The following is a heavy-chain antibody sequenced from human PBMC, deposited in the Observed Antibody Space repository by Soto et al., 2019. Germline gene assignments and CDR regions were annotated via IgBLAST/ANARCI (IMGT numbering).Heavy chain of an antibody. CDR3: ARSIVGFTILDS. CDR1: GFSFSSYG. V-gene: IGHV3-30*03. CDR2: ISYDGTDE. D-gene: IGHD1-26*01. J-gene: IGHJ4*02. Sequence: GGSLRLSCAASGFSFSSYGMHWVRQAPGKGLEWVAMISYDGTDEYYADSVKGRFTISRDNAKNTLYLQMNSLRSEDTAVYYCARSIVGFTILDSWGQGTPVTVSS.